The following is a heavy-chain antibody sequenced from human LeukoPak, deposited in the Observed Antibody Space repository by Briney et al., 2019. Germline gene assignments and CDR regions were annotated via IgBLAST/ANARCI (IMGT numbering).Heavy chain of an antibody. CDR2: ISSSSNI. CDR3: ASSRGHLDY. CDR1: GFTFSSYS. V-gene: IGHV3-48*01. D-gene: IGHD3-10*01. J-gene: IGHJ4*02. Sequence: GGSLGLSCAASGFTFSSYSMNWVRQAPGKGLEWVSYISSSSNIYYADSVKGRFTISRDNAKNSLYLQMNSLRAEDTAVYYCASSRGHLDYWGQGTLVTVSS.